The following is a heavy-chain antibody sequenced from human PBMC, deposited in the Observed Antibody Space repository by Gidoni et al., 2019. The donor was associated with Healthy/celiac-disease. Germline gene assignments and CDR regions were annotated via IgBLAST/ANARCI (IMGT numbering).Heavy chain of an antibody. CDR1: GGSISSCDYY. CDR2: IYYSGST. J-gene: IGHJ6*02. D-gene: IGHD5-18*01. V-gene: IGHV4-30-4*01. Sequence: QVQLQESGPGLVKPSQTLSLTFTFSGGSISSCDYYWSWIRQPPGKGLEWIGYIYYSGSTYYNPSLKSRVTISVDTSKNQFSLKLSSVTAADTAVYYCARAPFVATAHYYYYYGMDVWGQGTTVTVSS. CDR3: ARAPFVATAHYYYYYGMDV.